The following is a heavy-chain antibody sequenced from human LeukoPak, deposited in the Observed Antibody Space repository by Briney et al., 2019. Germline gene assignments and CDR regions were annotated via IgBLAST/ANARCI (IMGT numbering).Heavy chain of an antibody. V-gene: IGHV1-24*01. CDR2: FDPEDGET. J-gene: IGHJ4*02. Sequence: GASVKVSCKASGYTFTSYVISWVRQAPGQGGESMGGFDPEDGETIYAQKFQGRVTITEATSTDTDYMELSSLRSEDTAVYSCATKPEMVRGVISGYWGPGTLVTVSS. D-gene: IGHD3-10*01. CDR3: ATKPEMVRGVISGY. CDR1: GYTFTSYV.